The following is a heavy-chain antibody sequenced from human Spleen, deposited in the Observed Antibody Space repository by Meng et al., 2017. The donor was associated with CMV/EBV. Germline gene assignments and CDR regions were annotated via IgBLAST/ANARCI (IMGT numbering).Heavy chain of an antibody. CDR1: GFTFSRYA. V-gene: IGHV3-23*01. D-gene: IGHD3-10*01. CDR3: AKEDSGLDY. Sequence: GESLKISCAVSGFTFSRYAMTWVRQAPGKGLEWVSTVTGSGNTINYADFVKGRFTISRDNSQNTMYLQMTGLRAEDTAVYYCAKEDSGLDYWGQGTLVTVSS. CDR2: VTGSGNTI. J-gene: IGHJ4*02.